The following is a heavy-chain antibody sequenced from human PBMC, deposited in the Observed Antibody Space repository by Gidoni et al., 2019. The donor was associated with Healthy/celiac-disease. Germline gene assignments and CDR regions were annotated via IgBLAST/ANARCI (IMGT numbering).Heavy chain of an antibody. J-gene: IGHJ6*02. CDR2: INHSGST. V-gene: IGHV4-34*01. Sequence: QVQLQQWGAGLLKPSETLSLHCAGYGGSFSGYYWSWIRQPPGKGLEWIGEINHSGSTNYNPSLKSRVTISEDTSKNQFSLKLSSVTAADTAVYYCAGGGYSSSWYFGYYYYGMDVWGQGTTVTVSS. D-gene: IGHD6-13*01. CDR3: AGGGYSSSWYFGYYYYGMDV. CDR1: GGSFSGYY.